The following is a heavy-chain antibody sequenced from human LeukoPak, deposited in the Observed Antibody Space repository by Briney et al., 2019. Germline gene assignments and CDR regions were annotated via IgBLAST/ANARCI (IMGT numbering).Heavy chain of an antibody. CDR3: ARDNVVGYTSSWYPKGLDY. D-gene: IGHD6-13*01. CDR1: GGSISSYY. Sequence: PSETLSLTCTVSGGSISSYYWSWIRQPAGKGLEWLGRIYISGSGSTNYNPSLKSRVTMSVDTSKNQFSLKLSSVTAADTAVHYCARDNVVGYTSSWYPKGLDYWGQGTLVTVSS. J-gene: IGHJ4*02. CDR2: IYISGSGST. V-gene: IGHV4-4*07.